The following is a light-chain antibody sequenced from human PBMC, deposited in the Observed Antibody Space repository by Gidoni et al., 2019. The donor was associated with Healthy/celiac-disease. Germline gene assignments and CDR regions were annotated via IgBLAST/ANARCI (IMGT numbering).Light chain of an antibody. CDR3: QQSYTPLT. CDR1: QSISSY. Sequence: IQMTQSPSSLSASVGDRVTITCRASQSISSYLNWYQQKPGKAPKLLIYAASSLQSGVPSRFSGSGSGTDYTLTISSLQPGDFATYYCQQSYTPLTFXGXTKVEIK. J-gene: IGKJ4*01. V-gene: IGKV1-39*01. CDR2: AAS.